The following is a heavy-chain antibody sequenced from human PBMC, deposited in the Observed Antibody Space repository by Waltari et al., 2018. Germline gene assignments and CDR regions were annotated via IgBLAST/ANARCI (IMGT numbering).Heavy chain of an antibody. D-gene: IGHD3-22*01. CDR1: GYSFTSYW. V-gene: IGHV5-51*01. Sequence: EVQLVQSGAEVKKPGESLKISCKGSGYSFTSYWIGWVRQMPGKGLEWMGIIYPGDSDTRYSPSFQGQGTISADKSISTAYLQWSSLKASDTAMYYCARPDSSGYGFRDAFDIWGQGTMVTVSS. CDR2: IYPGDSDT. J-gene: IGHJ3*02. CDR3: ARPDSSGYGFRDAFDI.